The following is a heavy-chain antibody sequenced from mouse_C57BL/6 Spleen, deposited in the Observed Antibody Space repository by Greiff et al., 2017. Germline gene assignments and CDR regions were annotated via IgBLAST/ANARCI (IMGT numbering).Heavy chain of an antibody. D-gene: IGHD1-1*01. CDR1: GFTFSDYG. V-gene: IGHV5-17*01. CDR3: ARRGITTVVPDWYFDV. J-gene: IGHJ1*03. Sequence: EVHLVESGGGLVKPGGSLKLSCAASGFTFSDYGMHWVRQAPEKGLEWVAYISSGSSTIYYADTVKGRFTISRDNAKNTLFRQMTSLRSEDTAMYYCARRGITTVVPDWYFDVWGTGTTVTVSS. CDR2: ISSGSSTI.